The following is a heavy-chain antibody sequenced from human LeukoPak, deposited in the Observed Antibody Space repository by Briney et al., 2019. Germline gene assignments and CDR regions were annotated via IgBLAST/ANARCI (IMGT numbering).Heavy chain of an antibody. D-gene: IGHD6-13*01. CDR3: AKGDSSTWTGWFDP. J-gene: IGHJ5*02. CDR1: GFTFSNYG. V-gene: IGHV3-30*18. Sequence: GGSLRLSCAASGFTFSNYGMHWVRQAPGKGLEWVAVISYDGSNKYYADSVKGRFTISRDNSKNTLYLQMNSLRAEDTAVYYCAKGDSSTWTGWFDPWGQGTLVTVSS. CDR2: ISYDGSNK.